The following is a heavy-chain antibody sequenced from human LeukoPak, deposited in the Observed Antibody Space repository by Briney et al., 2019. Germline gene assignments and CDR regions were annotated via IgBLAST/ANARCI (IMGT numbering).Heavy chain of an antibody. CDR3: AREGYSSSWYAH. Sequence: GGSLRLSCAASGFTFSSYGMHWVRQAPGKGLEWVAVIWYDGSNKYYADSVKGRFTISRDNSKNTLYLQMNSLRAEDTAVYYCAREGYSSSWYAHWGQGTLVTVSS. D-gene: IGHD6-13*01. CDR1: GFTFSSYG. V-gene: IGHV3-33*01. J-gene: IGHJ4*02. CDR2: IWYDGSNK.